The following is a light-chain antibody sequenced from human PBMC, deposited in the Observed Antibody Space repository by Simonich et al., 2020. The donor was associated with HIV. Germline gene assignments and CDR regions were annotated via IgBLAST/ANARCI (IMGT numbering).Light chain of an antibody. CDR1: ALPQQY. CDR2: KDN. V-gene: IGLV3-25*03. J-gene: IGLJ3*02. Sequence: SYELTQQPSVSVSPGQTARITCSGDALPQQYAYWYQQKPGQAPVLVIYKDNERPSWIPERFSGSSSGTTVTLTITGVQADDEADYYCQSTDSSGSLWVFGGGTKLTVL. CDR3: QSTDSSGSLWV.